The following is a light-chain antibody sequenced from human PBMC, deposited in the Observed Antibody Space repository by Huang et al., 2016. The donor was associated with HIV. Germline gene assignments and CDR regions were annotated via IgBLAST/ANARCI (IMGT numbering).Light chain of an antibody. CDR3: QQYESSPWT. CDR2: VAS. CDR1: QSVSRSY. Sequence: EIVLTQSPGTLSLSSGEIATLSCRASQSVSRSYLGWYQQKAGQAPRLLIYVASSRAPGIPDRFIGSGSGTDFTLTISRLEPEYFAIYYCQQYESSPWTFGQGTKVEMK. V-gene: IGKV3-20*01. J-gene: IGKJ1*01.